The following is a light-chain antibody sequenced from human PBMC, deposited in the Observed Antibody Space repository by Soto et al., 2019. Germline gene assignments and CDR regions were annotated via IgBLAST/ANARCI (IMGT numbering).Light chain of an antibody. CDR1: QSLSDN. Sequence: IVMTQSPDTLTVSPGETVTLSCRASQSLSDNLAWYQQKTGQPPRLLIFRASTRASGIPVRFSGGGSGTEFTLTISRLQSEDFAVYYCQQYGNWPPWTFGPGTKVDIK. CDR3: QQYGNWPPWT. V-gene: IGKV3-15*01. J-gene: IGKJ1*01. CDR2: RAS.